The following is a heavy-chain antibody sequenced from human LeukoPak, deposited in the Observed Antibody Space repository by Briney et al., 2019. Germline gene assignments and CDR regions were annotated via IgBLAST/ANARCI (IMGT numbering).Heavy chain of an antibody. D-gene: IGHD6-13*01. J-gene: IGHJ5*02. CDR3: ARAAPGQQLVRGNWFDP. V-gene: IGHV4-38-2*02. CDR1: GYSISSGYY. CDR2: IWHSGST. Sequence: SETLSLTCTVSGYSISSGYYWGWIRQPPGKGLEWIGYIWHSGSTYYNPSLRSRITMSVDRSKNQFSLKLNSVTVADTAVYYCARAAPGQQLVRGNWFDPWGQGTLVTVSS.